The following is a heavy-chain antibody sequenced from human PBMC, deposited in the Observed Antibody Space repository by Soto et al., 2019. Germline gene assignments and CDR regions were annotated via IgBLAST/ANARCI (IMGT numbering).Heavy chain of an antibody. CDR2: IKSNIDGGTT. J-gene: IGHJ4*01. CDR1: GFPFSNAW. V-gene: IGHV3-15*07. Sequence: PRGTLRLSCAASGFPFSNAWLNWVRYAPGKAQEWVGRIKSNIDGGTTDFAAPVKGRFAISRDDSKNMAYLEMNSLKTEDTGLYYCTTDSYITIIKVRFDYGCHGALVNVSS. CDR3: TTDSYITIIKVRFDY. D-gene: IGHD3-22*01.